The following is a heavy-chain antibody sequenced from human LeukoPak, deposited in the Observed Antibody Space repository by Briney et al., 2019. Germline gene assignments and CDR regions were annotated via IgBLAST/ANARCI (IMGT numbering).Heavy chain of an antibody. J-gene: IGHJ4*02. Sequence: AGGSLRLSCAASGFTFSSYETNWVRQAPGKGLEWVSYISNSGNTIYYADSAKGRFTISRDNAKNSLYLQMNSLRAEDTAVYYWARRSPGTGSWYYFDYWGQGTLVTVSS. D-gene: IGHD3-10*01. CDR2: ISNSGNTI. V-gene: IGHV3-48*03. CDR3: ARRSPGTGSWYYFDY. CDR1: GFTFSSYE.